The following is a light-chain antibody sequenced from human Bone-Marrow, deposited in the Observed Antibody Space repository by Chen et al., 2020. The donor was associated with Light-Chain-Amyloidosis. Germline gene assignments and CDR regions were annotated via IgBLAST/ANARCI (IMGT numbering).Light chain of an antibody. CDR3: MQGTHWPWT. CDR2: KVS. Sequence: VEMTQSPLSLPVSLGQPASISCRSSQSLVYSDGNTYLNWFQQRPGQSPRRLMYKVSNRDSGVPDRFSGSGSGTDCTLKISRVEAEDVGVYYCMQGTHWPWTFGQGTKVEIK. CDR1: QSLVYSDGNTY. V-gene: IGKV2-30*01. J-gene: IGKJ1*01.